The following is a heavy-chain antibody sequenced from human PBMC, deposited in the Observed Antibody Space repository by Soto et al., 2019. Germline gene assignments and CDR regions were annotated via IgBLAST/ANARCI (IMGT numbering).Heavy chain of an antibody. D-gene: IGHD4-17*01. Sequence: SETLSLTCTVSGGSISSYYWSWIRQPPGKGLEWIGYIYYSVSTNFTPALKSRVTVLADTSNNQFSLKLSSVTAAVTAVYYCAIVYGDYLDYWGQGTLVTVSS. CDR1: GGSISSYY. V-gene: IGHV4-59*01. CDR2: IYYSVST. J-gene: IGHJ4*02. CDR3: AIVYGDYLDY.